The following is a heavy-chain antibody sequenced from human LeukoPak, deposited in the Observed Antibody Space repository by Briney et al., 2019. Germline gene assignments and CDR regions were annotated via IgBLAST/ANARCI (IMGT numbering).Heavy chain of an antibody. CDR2: INWNGGST. J-gene: IGHJ4*02. V-gene: IGHV3-20*04. CDR3: ARAGPGSGLTGDFDY. D-gene: IGHD7-27*01. Sequence: GGSLRLSCAASGFTFSSHGMNWVRQAPGKGLEWVSGINWNGGSTGYADSVKGRFTISRDNAKNSLYLQMNSLRAEDTALYYCARAGPGSGLTGDFDYWGQGTLVTVSS. CDR1: GFTFSSHG.